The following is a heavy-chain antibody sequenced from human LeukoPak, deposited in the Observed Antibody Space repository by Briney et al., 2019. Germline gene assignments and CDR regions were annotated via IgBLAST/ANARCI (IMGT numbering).Heavy chain of an antibody. CDR3: AREVGVVVVAASGLRWFDP. V-gene: IGHV1-2*02. Sequence: ASVKVSCKASGYTFTGYYMHWVRQAPGQGLEWMGWINPNSGGTNYAQKFQGRVTMTRDTSISTAYMELSRLRSDDTAVYYCAREVGVVVVAASGLRWFDPWGQGTLVTVSS. D-gene: IGHD2-15*01. J-gene: IGHJ5*02. CDR2: INPNSGGT. CDR1: GYTFTGYY.